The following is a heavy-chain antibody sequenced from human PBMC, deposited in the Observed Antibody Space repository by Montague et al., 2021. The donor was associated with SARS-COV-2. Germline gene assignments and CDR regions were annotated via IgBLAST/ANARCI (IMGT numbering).Heavy chain of an antibody. V-gene: IGHV3-30*01. CDR2: ISYDGTKT. J-gene: IGHJ4*02. D-gene: IGHD3-10*01. CDR3: ARERALRYYYGSGMEF. CDR1: GFTFNTYA. Sequence: SLRLSCATSGFTFNTYALHWVRQTPGKGLEWVAVISYDGTKTYYAASVKGRFTISRDTSKNTVYLQMNSLRVEDTALYYCARERALRYYYGSGMEFWGQGTLVTVSS.